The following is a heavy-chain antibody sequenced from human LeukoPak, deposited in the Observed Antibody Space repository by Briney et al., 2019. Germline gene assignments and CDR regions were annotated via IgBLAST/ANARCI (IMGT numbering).Heavy chain of an antibody. V-gene: IGHV4-34*01. D-gene: IGHD6-13*01. J-gene: IGHJ5*02. CDR1: GGSFSGYY. Sequence: SGTLSLTCAVYGGSFSGYYWSWIRQPPGKGLEWIGEINHSGSTNYNPSLKSRVTISVDTSKNQFSLKLSSVTAADTAVYYCARVEKIAAAGTGNWFDPWGQGTLVTVSS. CDR3: ARVEKIAAAGTGNWFDP. CDR2: INHSGST.